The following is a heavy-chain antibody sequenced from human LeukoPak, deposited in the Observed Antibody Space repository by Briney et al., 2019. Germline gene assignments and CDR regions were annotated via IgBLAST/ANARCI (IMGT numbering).Heavy chain of an antibody. Sequence: SQTLSLTCAISGDSVSSNSAAWNWIRQSPSRGLEWLGRTYYRSKWYNDYVVSVKGRIAINPDTSKNQFSLQLNSVTPEDTAVYYCARAKGRSPLFDYWGRGTLVTVSS. CDR2: TYYRSKWYN. J-gene: IGHJ4*02. V-gene: IGHV6-1*01. D-gene: IGHD6-13*01. CDR1: GDSVSSNSAA. CDR3: ARAKGRSPLFDY.